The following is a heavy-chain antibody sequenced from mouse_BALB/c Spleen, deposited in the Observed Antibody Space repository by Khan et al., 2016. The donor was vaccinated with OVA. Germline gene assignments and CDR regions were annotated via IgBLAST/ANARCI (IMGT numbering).Heavy chain of an antibody. CDR3: VRSGCGSFAY. CDR1: GYTFTDYI. CDR2: IYPNNGDT. D-gene: IGHD1-2*01. Sequence: EVQLQESGPELVKPGASVKISCRASGYTFTDYIMDWVKQSHGKSLEWIGYIYPNNGDTGYNQRFKTKVTLIVATSSNTASMVLCSLTSEDSAVYYCVRSGCGSFAYWGQGTLVTVSA. J-gene: IGHJ3*01. V-gene: IGHV1S29*02.